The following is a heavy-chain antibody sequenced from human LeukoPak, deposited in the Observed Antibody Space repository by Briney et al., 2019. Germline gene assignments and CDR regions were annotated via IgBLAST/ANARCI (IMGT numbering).Heavy chain of an antibody. Sequence: SENLSLTCTVSGGSISSSSYYWGWIRQPPGKGLEWIGRIYYSGSTYYNPSLKSRVAISVDTSKTQFSLKLSSVTAADTAVYYCASVPGYDSSGYYLNDYWGQGTLVTVSS. D-gene: IGHD3-22*01. CDR2: IYYSGST. V-gene: IGHV4-39*01. CDR1: GGSISSSSYY. J-gene: IGHJ4*02. CDR3: ASVPGYDSSGYYLNDY.